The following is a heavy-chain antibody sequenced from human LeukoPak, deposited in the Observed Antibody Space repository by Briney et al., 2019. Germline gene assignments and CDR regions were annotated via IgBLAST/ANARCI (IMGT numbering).Heavy chain of an antibody. CDR2: INHSGST. J-gene: IGHJ5*02. CDR3: ARVFSYPLRAPFDP. Sequence: SETLSLTCAVYGGSFSGYYWSWIRQPPGKGLEWIGEINHSGSTNYNPSLKSRVTISVDTSKNQFSLKLSSVTAADTAVYYCARVFSYPLRAPFDPWGQGTLVTVSS. V-gene: IGHV4-34*01. D-gene: IGHD3-3*01. CDR1: GGSFSGYY.